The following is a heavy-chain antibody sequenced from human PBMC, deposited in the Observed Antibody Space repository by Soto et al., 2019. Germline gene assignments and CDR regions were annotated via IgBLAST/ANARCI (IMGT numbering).Heavy chain of an antibody. D-gene: IGHD3-10*01. Sequence: SETLSLTCSVSGCYITAGCYYWTRLHKHPGKGLEWIGCIYHSGSAYYSPSLKSRVTISVDTSTDQFSLKVNFVTAADTAVYYCARGYYPGSGTYYFDYWGQGTLVTVSS. CDR2: IYHSGSA. CDR3: ARGYYPGSGTYYFDY. V-gene: IGHV4-31*03. J-gene: IGHJ4*02. CDR1: GCYITAGCYY.